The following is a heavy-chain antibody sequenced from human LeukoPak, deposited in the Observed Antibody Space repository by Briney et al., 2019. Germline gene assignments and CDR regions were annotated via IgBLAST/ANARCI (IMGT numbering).Heavy chain of an antibody. Sequence: TGGSLRLSCAASGFTFSSYGMHWVRQAPGKGLEWVAVISYDGSNKYYADSVKGRFTISRDNSKNTLYLQMNSLRAEDTAVYYCASGIVGATPWDYWGQGTLVTVSS. CDR3: ASGIVGATPWDY. V-gene: IGHV3-30*03. J-gene: IGHJ4*02. D-gene: IGHD1-26*01. CDR2: ISYDGSNK. CDR1: GFTFSSYG.